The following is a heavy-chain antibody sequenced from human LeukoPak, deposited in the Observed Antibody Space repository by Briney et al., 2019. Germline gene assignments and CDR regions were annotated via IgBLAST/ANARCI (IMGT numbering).Heavy chain of an antibody. J-gene: IGHJ4*02. CDR3: AKKELRYFDWLLPLDY. V-gene: IGHV3-23*01. D-gene: IGHD3-9*01. Sequence: GGSLRLSCVASGFTFSSYAMSWVRQAPGKGLEWVSAISGSGGSTYYADSVKGRFTISRDNSKNTLCLQMNSLRAEDTAVYYCAKKELRYFDWLLPLDYWGQGTLVTVSS. CDR2: ISGSGGST. CDR1: GFTFSSYA.